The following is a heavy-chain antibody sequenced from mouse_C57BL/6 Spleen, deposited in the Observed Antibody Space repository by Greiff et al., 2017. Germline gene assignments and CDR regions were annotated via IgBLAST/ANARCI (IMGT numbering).Heavy chain of an antibody. V-gene: IGHV5-16*01. CDR2: INYDGSST. CDR3: ARWGDYAMDY. J-gene: IGHJ4*01. CDR1: GFTFSDYY. Sequence: EVKLMESEGGLVQPGSSMKLSCTASGFTFSDYYMAWVRQVPEKGLEWVANINYDGSSTYYLDSLKSRFIISRDNAKNTLYLQMSSLTSEDTATYYCARWGDYAMDYWGQGTSVTVSS.